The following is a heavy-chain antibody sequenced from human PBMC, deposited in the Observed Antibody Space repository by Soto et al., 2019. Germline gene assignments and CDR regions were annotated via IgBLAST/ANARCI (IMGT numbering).Heavy chain of an antibody. D-gene: IGHD3-10*01. V-gene: IGHV3-30*18. Sequence: QVQLVESGGGVVQPGRSLRLSCAASGFTFSTYGMQWVRQAPGKRLEWVAVTSRDGGLQYYADSVKGRFTIFRDNSKNTLYLQMNGLKAEDTAVYYCAKELHSNGNGACFDFWGQGSLVTVSS. CDR2: TSRDGGLQ. CDR3: AKELHSNGNGACFDF. CDR1: GFTFSTYG. J-gene: IGHJ5*01.